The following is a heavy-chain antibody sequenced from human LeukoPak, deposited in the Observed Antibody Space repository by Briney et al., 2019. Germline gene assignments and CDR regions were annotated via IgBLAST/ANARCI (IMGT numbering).Heavy chain of an antibody. CDR1: GYTFSSYS. CDR2: ISVGSNYI. Sequence: PGGSLRLSCLASGYTFSSYSINWVRQAPGKGLEWVSSISVGSNYIYYADSVRGRFRISRDDARDSLYLQMNSLRAEDTAVYYCVRLRRNSDTSGFYYYYDFWGQGTLVTVSS. J-gene: IGHJ4*02. V-gene: IGHV3-21*01. D-gene: IGHD3-22*01. CDR3: VRLRRNSDTSGFYYYYDF.